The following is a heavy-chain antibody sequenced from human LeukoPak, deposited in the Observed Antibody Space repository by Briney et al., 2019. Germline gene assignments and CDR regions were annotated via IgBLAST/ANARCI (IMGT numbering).Heavy chain of an antibody. J-gene: IGHJ4*02. CDR1: KFTFSSYA. CDR2: INPDGSQK. D-gene: IGHD3-10*01. Sequence: GGSLRLSCAASKFTFSSYAISWVRQAPGKGLEWVANINPDGSQKYYVDSVRGRFTISRDNAKNSLYLQMHSLRAEDTAVYYCARDWDGSGTSLDYWGQGTLVTVSS. V-gene: IGHV3-7*04. CDR3: ARDWDGSGTSLDY.